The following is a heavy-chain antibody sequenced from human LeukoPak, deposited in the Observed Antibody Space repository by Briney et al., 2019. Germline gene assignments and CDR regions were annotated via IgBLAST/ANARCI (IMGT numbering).Heavy chain of an antibody. D-gene: IGHD3-10*01. CDR3: ARGYYGSGSFFDY. V-gene: IGHV4-61*01. CDR2: IYYSGST. Sequence: SETLSLTCTVSGGSFRSGSYYWSWLRPPPGKGLVWIAYIYYSGSTNYNPSLRSRVTISVDTSKNQFSLKLSSVTAADTAVYYCARGYYGSGSFFDYWSQGTLVTVCS. CDR1: GGSFRSGSYY. J-gene: IGHJ4*02.